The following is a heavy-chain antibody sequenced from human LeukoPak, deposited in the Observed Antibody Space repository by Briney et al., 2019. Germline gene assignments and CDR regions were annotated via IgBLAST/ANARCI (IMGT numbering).Heavy chain of an antibody. CDR1: GFTFSSYA. D-gene: IGHD3-10*01. CDR3: ARESQAYYHGSGSPNY. V-gene: IGHV3-30*04. J-gene: IGHJ4*02. Sequence: PGRSQRLSCAASGFTFSSYAMHWVRQAPGKGLEWVAVISYDGSNKYYADSVKGRFTISRDNSKNTLYLQMNSLRAEDTAVYYCARESQAYYHGSGSPNYWGQGTLVTVSS. CDR2: ISYDGSNK.